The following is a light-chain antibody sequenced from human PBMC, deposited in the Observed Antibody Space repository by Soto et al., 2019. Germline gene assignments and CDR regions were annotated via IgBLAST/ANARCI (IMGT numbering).Light chain of an antibody. CDR3: QQYNNLPRT. Sequence: EIVMTQSPATLSVSPGEIATLSCSASQSVSSDLAWYHQKTGQAPRLLIYGAFTRATSIPARFSGSGSGTEFTLTINSLQSEDFAVYYCQQYNNLPRTCGQGTNVEIK. CDR1: QSVSSD. V-gene: IGKV3-15*01. CDR2: GAF. J-gene: IGKJ1*01.